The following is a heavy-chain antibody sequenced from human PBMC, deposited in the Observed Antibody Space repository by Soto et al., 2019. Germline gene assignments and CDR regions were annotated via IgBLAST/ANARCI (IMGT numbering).Heavy chain of an antibody. V-gene: IGHV3-13*04. CDR3: ARFAVGQLYDY. CDR2: IGTAGDT. J-gene: IGHJ4*02. Sequence: EVQLVESGGGLVQPGGSLRLSCAASGFTFSSNGMHWVRQATGKGLEWVSAIGTAGDTYYPGSVKGRFTISRENAKNSLYLQMNSLRAGDTAVYYCARFAVGQLYDYWGQGTLVTVSS. CDR1: GFTFSSNG. D-gene: IGHD6-13*01.